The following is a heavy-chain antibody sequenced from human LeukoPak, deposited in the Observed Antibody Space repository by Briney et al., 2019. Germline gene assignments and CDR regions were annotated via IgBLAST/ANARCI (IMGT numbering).Heavy chain of an antibody. J-gene: IGHJ4*02. Sequence: GGSLRLSCAASEFTFSSYSMNWVRQAPGKGLEWVSYITNSGNSKSYADSVKGRFTISRDNAKNTLYLQMNSLRAEDTAVYYCARNSYCSSTSCYDEHFDYWGQGTLVTVSS. V-gene: IGHV3-48*04. CDR1: EFTFSSYS. D-gene: IGHD2-2*01. CDR2: ITNSGNSK. CDR3: ARNSYCSSTSCYDEHFDY.